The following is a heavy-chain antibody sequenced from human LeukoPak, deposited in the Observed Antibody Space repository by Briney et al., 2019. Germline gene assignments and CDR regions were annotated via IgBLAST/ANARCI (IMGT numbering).Heavy chain of an antibody. J-gene: IGHJ6*02. CDR3: ARDLRITIFGVPMVYYGMDV. D-gene: IGHD3-3*01. CDR2: INPNSGGT. Sequence: ASVKVSCKASGYTFTGYYMHWVRQASGQGLEWMGWINPNSGGTNYAQKFQGRVTMTRDTSISTAYMELSRLRSDDTAVYYCARDLRITIFGVPMVYYGMDVWGQGTTVTVSS. CDR1: GYTFTGYY. V-gene: IGHV1-2*02.